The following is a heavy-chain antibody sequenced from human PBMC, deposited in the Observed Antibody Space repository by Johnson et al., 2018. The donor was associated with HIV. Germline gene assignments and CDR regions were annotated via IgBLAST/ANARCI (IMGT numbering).Heavy chain of an antibody. CDR1: GFTFDDYD. V-gene: IGHV3-20*04. J-gene: IGHJ3*02. D-gene: IGHD1-26*01. Sequence: VQLVESGGYVVRPGGSLRLSCAASGFTFDDYDMTWVRQAPGKGLEWVSGIHWNAGNTGYVDSVEGRFTISRDNAKNSLYLQMNSLRAEDTALYYWARRSGTWDAFDIWGQGTMVTVSS. CDR3: ARRSGTWDAFDI. CDR2: IHWNAGNT.